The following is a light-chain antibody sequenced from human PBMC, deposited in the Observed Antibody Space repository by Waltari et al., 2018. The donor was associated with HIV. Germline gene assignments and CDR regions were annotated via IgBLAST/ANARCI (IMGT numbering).Light chain of an antibody. Sequence: EIVLTQSPGTLSLSSGERVTLSCRTSQSVAGNHLAWYQHRTGQAPRLLIYDTYRRATGIPDRFSGSGSGTDYTLTIGSLEPEDFAVYYCQKYGTSVTFGQGTRLEIK. J-gene: IGKJ5*01. V-gene: IGKV3-20*01. CDR1: QSVAGNH. CDR2: DTY. CDR3: QKYGTSVT.